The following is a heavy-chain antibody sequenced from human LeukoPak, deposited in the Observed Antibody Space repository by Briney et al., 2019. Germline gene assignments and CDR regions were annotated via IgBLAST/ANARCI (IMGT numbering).Heavy chain of an antibody. CDR1: GFTVCSNY. D-gene: IGHD1-14*01. V-gene: IGHV3-53*01. J-gene: IGHJ2*01. CDR2: IYSGGST. CDR3: ARAGPHVGTGAWYFDL. Sequence: KPGGSLRLSCAASGFTVCSNYMSWVRQAPGKGLEWVSVIYSGGSTYYADSVKGRFTISRDNSKNTLYLQMNSLRAEDTAVYYCARAGPHVGTGAWYFDLWGRGTLVTVSS.